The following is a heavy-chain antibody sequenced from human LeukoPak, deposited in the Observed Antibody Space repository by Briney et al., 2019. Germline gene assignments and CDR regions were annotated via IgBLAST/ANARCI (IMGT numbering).Heavy chain of an antibody. J-gene: IGHJ4*02. CDR3: ARLASPGYGGKAYYFDY. CDR2: ISAYNDNT. Sequence: GASVKVSCKASGYTFTSYGISWVRQAPGQGLEWMGWISAYNDNTNYAQKLQGRVTMTTDTSTSTAFMELRSLRSDDTAVYYCARLASPGYGGKAYYFDYWGQGTLVTVSS. V-gene: IGHV1-18*01. CDR1: GYTFTSYG. D-gene: IGHD4-23*01.